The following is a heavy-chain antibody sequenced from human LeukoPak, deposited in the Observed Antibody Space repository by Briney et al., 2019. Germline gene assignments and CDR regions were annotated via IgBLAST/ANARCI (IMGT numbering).Heavy chain of an antibody. CDR3: ARGGRRF. V-gene: IGHV3-23*01. CDR1: GFAFSSYA. CDR2: ITGSGGGT. Sequence: GGSLRLSCAASGFAFSSYAMSWVRQAPGKGLEWVSGITGSGGGTYYASSVKGRFTISRDNAKNTLYLQMNSLRAEDTAVYYCARGGRRFWGQGTLVTVSS. J-gene: IGHJ4*02. D-gene: IGHD3-16*01.